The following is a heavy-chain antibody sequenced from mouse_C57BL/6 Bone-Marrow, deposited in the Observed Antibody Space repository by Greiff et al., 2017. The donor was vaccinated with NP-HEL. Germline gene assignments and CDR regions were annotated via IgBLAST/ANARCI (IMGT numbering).Heavy chain of an antibody. D-gene: IGHD2-3*01. CDR2: INPNNGGT. CDR3: ARDGYYSSWYFDV. Sequence: EVQLQQSGPELVKPGASVKISCKASGYTFTDYYMNWVKQSHGKSLEWIGDINPNNGGTSYNQTFKGKATLTVDKSSSTSYMDLRSLTSEDAAVYYCARDGYYSSWYFDVWGTGTTVTVSS. J-gene: IGHJ1*03. V-gene: IGHV1-26*01. CDR1: GYTFTDYY.